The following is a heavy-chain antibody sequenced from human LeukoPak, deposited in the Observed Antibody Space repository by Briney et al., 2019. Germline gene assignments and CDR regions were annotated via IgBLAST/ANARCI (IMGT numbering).Heavy chain of an antibody. CDR2: ISRSGNT. D-gene: IGHD1-20*01. CDR1: DSLSGSS. J-gene: IGHJ6*03. V-gene: IGHV4-34*01. Sequence: PSQTLSLTCAGDSLSGSSVTWVRQPPGKGLEWIGEISRSGNTNYSPSLKSRLTMSIDTSKSQISLNLSSATTADTAVYFCARGILRYDWTDSDVRAFHYYYYMDVWGPGVTVIVSS. CDR3: ARGILRYDWTDSDVRAFHYYYYMDV.